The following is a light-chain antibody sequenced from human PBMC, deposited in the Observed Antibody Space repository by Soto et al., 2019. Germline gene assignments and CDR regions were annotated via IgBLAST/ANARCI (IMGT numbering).Light chain of an antibody. CDR1: QSVSSN. CDR2: VAS. J-gene: IGKJ4*01. V-gene: IGKV3-15*01. CDR3: QQDNVWPLS. Sequence: EIVMTQSPATLSVSPGERATLSCRASQSVSSNLAWYPHKPCQTPKLLSYVASTRATGIPARFSGSGSGTEFTLTISSLQSEDFVVYYCQQDNVWPLSFGGGTKVEFK.